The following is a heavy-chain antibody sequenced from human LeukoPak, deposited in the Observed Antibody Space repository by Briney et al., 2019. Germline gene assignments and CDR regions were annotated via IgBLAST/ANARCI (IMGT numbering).Heavy chain of an antibody. CDR1: GYTFTGYY. V-gene: IGHV1-2*02. D-gene: IGHD2-2*01. CDR3: ARGGVVPADYYYYYYMDV. CDR2: INPNSGGT. Sequence: ASVKVSCKASGYTFTGYYMHWVRQAPGQGLEWMGWINPNSGGTNYAQKFQGRVTMTRDTSISTAYMELSRLRSDDTAVYYCARGGVVPADYYYYYYMDVWGKGTTVTVSS. J-gene: IGHJ6*03.